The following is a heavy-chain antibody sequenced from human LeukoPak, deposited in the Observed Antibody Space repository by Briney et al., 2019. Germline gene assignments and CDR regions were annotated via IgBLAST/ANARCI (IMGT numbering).Heavy chain of an antibody. CDR3: ARAHDLYFDY. V-gene: IGHV4-39*07. CDR1: GGSISSNNYY. D-gene: IGHD3-3*01. J-gene: IGHJ4*02. Sequence: SETLSLTCTVSGGSISSNNYYWGWIRQPPGKGLEWIGYIYHSGSTYYNPSLKSRVTISVDRSKNQFSLKLSSVTAADTAVYYCARAHDLYFDYWGQGTLVTVSS. CDR2: IYHSGST.